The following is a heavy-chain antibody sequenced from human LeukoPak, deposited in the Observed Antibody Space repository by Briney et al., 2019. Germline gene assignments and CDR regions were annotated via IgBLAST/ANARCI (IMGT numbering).Heavy chain of an antibody. J-gene: IGHJ4*02. CDR1: GFTFSDYY. Sequence: PGGSLRLSCAASGFTFSDYYMSYIRQAPGKGLEWVSYISTTSTYTDYADSVRGRFTISRDNAKNLLYLQTNSLRAEDTAVYYCARDRGFSYVDYWGQGTLVTVSS. D-gene: IGHD5-18*01. V-gene: IGHV3-11*06. CDR3: ARDRGFSYVDY. CDR2: ISTTSTYT.